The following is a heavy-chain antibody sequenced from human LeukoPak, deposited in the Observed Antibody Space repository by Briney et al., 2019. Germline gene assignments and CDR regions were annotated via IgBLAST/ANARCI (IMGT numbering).Heavy chain of an antibody. D-gene: IGHD3-22*01. J-gene: IGHJ4*02. CDR1: GYTFTGYY. CDR3: ARASGYDSSGYWKDY. Sequence: ASVKVSCKTSGYTFTGYYLHWVRQAPGQGLEWMGRINPHNTGTNFAQKFQGRVTTTRDTSISTAYMELSSLRSDDTAVYYCARASGYDSSGYWKDYWGQGTLVTVSS. V-gene: IGHV1-2*02. CDR2: INPHNTGT.